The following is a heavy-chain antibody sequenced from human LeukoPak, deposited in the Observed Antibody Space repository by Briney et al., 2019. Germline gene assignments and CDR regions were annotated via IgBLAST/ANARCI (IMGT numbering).Heavy chain of an antibody. J-gene: IGHJ4*02. Sequence: GGSLRLSCAASGFTFSSYAMSWVRQAPGKGLEWVAVISYDGSNKYYADSVKGRFTISRDNSKNTLYLQMNSLRAEDTAVYYCAKDGYRSGSYWGQGTLVTVSS. CDR1: GFTFSSYA. CDR2: ISYDGSNK. V-gene: IGHV3-30*18. CDR3: AKDGYRSGSY. D-gene: IGHD1-26*01.